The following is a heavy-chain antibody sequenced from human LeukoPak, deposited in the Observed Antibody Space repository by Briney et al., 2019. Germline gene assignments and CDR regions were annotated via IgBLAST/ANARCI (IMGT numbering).Heavy chain of an antibody. CDR1: GFTFSSYS. D-gene: IGHD3-3*01. Sequence: GGSLRLSCAASGFTFSSYSMNWVRQAPGKGLEWVSSISGSSSYIYYADPVKGRFTISRDNTKNSLYLQMNSLRAEDTAVYYCARDTVTIFGVVDYYYGMDVWGQGTTVTVSS. V-gene: IGHV3-21*01. J-gene: IGHJ6*02. CDR3: ARDTVTIFGVVDYYYGMDV. CDR2: ISGSSSYI.